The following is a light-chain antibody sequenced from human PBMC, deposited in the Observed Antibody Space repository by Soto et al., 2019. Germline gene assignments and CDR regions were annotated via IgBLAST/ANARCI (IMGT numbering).Light chain of an antibody. CDR3: QQNFATPWT. V-gene: IGKV1-39*01. Sequence: EIQMTQSPSSLSASVGDRVTISCRARQSINTYLNWYQQKPGKAPKVLIYAASSLQSGVPSRFSGGGSGTDFTLTISSLQPDDFATYHCQQNFATPWTFGQGTKVEIK. CDR2: AAS. CDR1: QSINTY. J-gene: IGKJ1*01.